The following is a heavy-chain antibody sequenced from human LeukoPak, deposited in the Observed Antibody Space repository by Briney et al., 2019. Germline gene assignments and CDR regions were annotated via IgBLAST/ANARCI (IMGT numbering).Heavy chain of an antibody. CDR1: GFTFNTHG. CDR3: AKDTAVQFLEPAF. Sequence: GGSLRLSCAASGFTFNTHGVHWVRQAPGKGLEWVAAIWFDGSVKHYSDAVKGRFTISRDNSLNTLYLQMNSLRVEDTAMYYCAKDTAVQFLEPAFWGQGTLDTVSS. D-gene: IGHD3-3*01. CDR2: IWFDGSVK. J-gene: IGHJ4*02. V-gene: IGHV3-33*06.